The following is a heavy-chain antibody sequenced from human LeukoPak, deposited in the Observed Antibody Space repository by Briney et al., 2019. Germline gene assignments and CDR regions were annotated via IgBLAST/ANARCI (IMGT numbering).Heavy chain of an antibody. CDR3: ASEGFDY. V-gene: IGHV3-7*01. Sequence: GRSLRLSXAASGFTFSSYWMSWVCQAPGKGLECVANIKQDRSEKYYVDSVKGRFTISRDNAKNSLYLQMNSLRAEGTAVYYCASEGFDYWGQGTLVTVSS. CDR2: IKQDRSEK. CDR1: GFTFSSYW. J-gene: IGHJ4*02.